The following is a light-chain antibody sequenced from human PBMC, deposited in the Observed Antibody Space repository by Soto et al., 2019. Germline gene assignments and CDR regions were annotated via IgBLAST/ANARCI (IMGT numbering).Light chain of an antibody. V-gene: IGKV3-15*01. CDR1: QSVSSN. J-gene: IGKJ4*01. CDR2: GAS. CDR3: QQYNNWPPLT. Sequence: EIVMTQSPGTLSVSPGERVTLSCRASQSVSSNLAWYQQKPGQAPRLLIYGASTRAIGIPARFSGSGSGTEFPLTISSLQSEDFAVYYCQQYNNWPPLTFGGGTKVEIK.